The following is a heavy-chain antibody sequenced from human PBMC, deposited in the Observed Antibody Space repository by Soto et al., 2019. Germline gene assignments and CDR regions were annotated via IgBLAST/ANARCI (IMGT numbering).Heavy chain of an antibody. CDR1: GFTFYYYA. CDR2: ISWNSGSI. Sequence: GGSLRLSCAASGFTFYYYAMHWVRQAPGKGLEWVSGISWNSGSIGYADSVKGRFTISRDNAKNSLYLQMNSLRAEDTALYYCARDRLYGSAPSLLDYWGQGTLVTVPS. CDR3: ARDRLYGSAPSLLDY. J-gene: IGHJ4*02. D-gene: IGHD3-10*01. V-gene: IGHV3-9*01.